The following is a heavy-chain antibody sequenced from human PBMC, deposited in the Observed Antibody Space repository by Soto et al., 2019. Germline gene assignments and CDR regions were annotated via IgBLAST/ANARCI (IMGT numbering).Heavy chain of an antibody. J-gene: IGHJ4*02. V-gene: IGHV1-46*01. CDR3: AVEYYYDSSGLSGSGN. Sequence: ASVKVSCKASGYTFTSYYMHWVRQAPGQGLEWMGIINPSGGSTSYAQKFQGRVTMTRDTSTSTVYMELSSLRSEDTAVYYCAVEYYYDSSGLSGSGNWGQGTLVTVYS. CDR2: INPSGGST. CDR1: GYTFTSYY. D-gene: IGHD3-22*01.